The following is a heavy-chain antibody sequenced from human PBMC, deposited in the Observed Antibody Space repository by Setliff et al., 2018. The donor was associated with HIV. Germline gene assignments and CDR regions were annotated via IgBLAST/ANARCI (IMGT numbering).Heavy chain of an antibody. J-gene: IGHJ1*01. Sequence: GGSLRLSCAASRFTISDFHMSWVRQAPGKGLEWVSYISSSSATIYYADSVKGRFTTSRDNAKNSLYLQMNSLKGEDTAVYYCAKDGSGWSQLWGQGTLVTVSS. V-gene: IGHV3-48*04. D-gene: IGHD6-13*01. CDR3: AKDGSGWSQL. CDR1: RFTISDFH. CDR2: ISSSSATI.